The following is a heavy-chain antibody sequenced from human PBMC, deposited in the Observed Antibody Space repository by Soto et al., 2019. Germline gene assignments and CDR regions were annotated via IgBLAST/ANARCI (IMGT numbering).Heavy chain of an antibody. Sequence: QVQLVQSGAEVTKPGSSVKVSCKASGGTFSSYAISWERQAPGQGLEWMGGIIPIFGTANYAQKFQGKVTITADEPTSTAYLELSSLRSEDRAVYYCARVAAGMWYFDYWGQGTLVTVSS. CDR3: ARVAAGMWYFDY. CDR1: GGTFSSYA. J-gene: IGHJ4*02. CDR2: IIPIFGTA. V-gene: IGHV1-69*01. D-gene: IGHD6-13*01.